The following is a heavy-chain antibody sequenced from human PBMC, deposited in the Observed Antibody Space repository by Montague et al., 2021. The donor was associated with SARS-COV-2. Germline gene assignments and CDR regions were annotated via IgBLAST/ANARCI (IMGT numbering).Heavy chain of an antibody. CDR3: AKGGGSGGSYYLYNWFDD. CDR1: GFTFSSYA. Sequence: SLRLSCAASGFTFSSYAMRWVRQAPGKGLEWVSVIYSGYPNTYYADSVKGRFTISRDNSKNTLYLQMNSLRAEDTAVYYCAKGGGSGGSYYLYNWFDDWGQGTLVTVSS. V-gene: IGHV3-23*03. CDR2: IYSGYPNT. D-gene: IGHD2-15*01. J-gene: IGHJ5*02.